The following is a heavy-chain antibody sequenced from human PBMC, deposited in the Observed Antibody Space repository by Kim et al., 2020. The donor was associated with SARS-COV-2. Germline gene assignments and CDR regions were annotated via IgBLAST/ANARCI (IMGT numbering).Heavy chain of an antibody. Sequence: GGSLRLSCAASGFTFRTYPIHWVRQPPGKGPEWVAVISEDGSTTYYTDSVRGRFTVSRDNSKNTLYLQMNILRADDTATYHCARKGGHYCTGTPCLDYFDYWGQGTLVTVSS. CDR1: GFTFRTYP. CDR3: ARKGGHYCTGTPCLDYFDY. J-gene: IGHJ4*02. D-gene: IGHD2-8*02. CDR2: ISEDGSTT. V-gene: IGHV3-30-3*01.